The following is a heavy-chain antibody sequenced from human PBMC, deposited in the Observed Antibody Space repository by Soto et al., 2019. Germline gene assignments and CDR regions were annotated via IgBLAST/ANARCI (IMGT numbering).Heavy chain of an antibody. CDR1: GFTFSSYG. Sequence: PGGSLRLSCAASGFTFSSYGVHWVRQAPGKGLEWVAVIWYDGSNKYYADSVKGRFTISRDNSKNTLYLQMNSLRAEDTAVYYCARASGSYSLDYFDYWGQGTLVTVSS. J-gene: IGHJ4*02. CDR2: IWYDGSNK. V-gene: IGHV3-33*01. CDR3: ARASGSYSLDYFDY. D-gene: IGHD1-26*01.